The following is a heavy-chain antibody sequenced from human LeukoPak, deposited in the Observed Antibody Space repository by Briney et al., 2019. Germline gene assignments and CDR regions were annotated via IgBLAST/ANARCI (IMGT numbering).Heavy chain of an antibody. Sequence: GGSLRLSCAASGFTFSSYEMNWVRQAPGKGLEWVSYISSSGSTIYYADSVKGRFTISRDNAKNSLYLQMNSLRAEDTAVYYCAREGLLWFGELLYPQYYYGMDVWGQGTTVTVSS. CDR1: GFTFSSYE. CDR2: ISSSGSTI. D-gene: IGHD3-10*01. V-gene: IGHV3-48*03. CDR3: AREGLLWFGELLYPQYYYGMDV. J-gene: IGHJ6*02.